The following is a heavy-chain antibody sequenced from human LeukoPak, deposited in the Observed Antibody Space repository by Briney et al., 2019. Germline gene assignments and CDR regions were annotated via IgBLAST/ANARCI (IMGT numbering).Heavy chain of an antibody. D-gene: IGHD3-22*01. J-gene: IGHJ4*02. Sequence: GGSLRLSCAASGFTFNTYGMHWVRQAPGKGLEWVAFIRYDGSYKYYADSVKGRFTISRDNSKNTLYLQMNSLRAEDTVVYYCAKKGVVVTIRREKWGQGTLVTVSS. CDR3: AKKGVVVTIRREK. V-gene: IGHV3-30*02. CDR1: GFTFNTYG. CDR2: IRYDGSYK.